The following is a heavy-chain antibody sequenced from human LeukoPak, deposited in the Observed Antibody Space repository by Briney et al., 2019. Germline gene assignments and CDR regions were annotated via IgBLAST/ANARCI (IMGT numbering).Heavy chain of an antibody. V-gene: IGHV1-46*01. J-gene: IGHJ6*04. CDR3: ARGFDRDSSGYSLSL. CDR1: GYTFTSNY. D-gene: IGHD3-22*01. Sequence: ASVKVSCKAFGYTFTSNYMHWVRQAPGQGPEWMGVISPSGGSTTYAQKFQGRVTLTRDMSTSTDYLELSSLRSEDTAVYYCARGFDRDSSGYSLSLWGKGTTVTVSS. CDR2: ISPSGGST.